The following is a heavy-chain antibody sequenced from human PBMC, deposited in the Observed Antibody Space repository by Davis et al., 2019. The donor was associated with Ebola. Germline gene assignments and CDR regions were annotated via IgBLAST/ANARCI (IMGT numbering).Heavy chain of an antibody. D-gene: IGHD6-6*01. V-gene: IGHV3-48*01. CDR2: IDHGSTR. CDR1: GFIFKNYG. J-gene: IGHJ4*02. CDR3: ARGEYSSSSNLDY. Sequence: PGGSLRLSCAPSGFIFKNYGINWVRQAPGKGLEWISYIDHGSTRHYADSVKGRFTISRDSANNSLYLEMNSLRAEDTAVYYCARGEYSSSSNLDYWGQGTLVTVSS.